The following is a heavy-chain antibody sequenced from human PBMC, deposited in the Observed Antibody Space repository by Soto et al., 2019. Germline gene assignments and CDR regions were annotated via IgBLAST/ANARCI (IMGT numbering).Heavy chain of an antibody. CDR2: ISYDGSNK. V-gene: IGHV3-30-3*01. J-gene: IGHJ6*04. Sequence: GGSLRLSCAASGFTFSSYAMHWVRQAPGKGLEWVAVISYDGSNKYYADSVKGRFTISRDNSKNTLYLQMNSLRAEDTAVYYCARDSLWSFDVWGKGTTVTVSS. D-gene: IGHD3-10*01. CDR3: ARDSLWSFDV. CDR1: GFTFSSYA.